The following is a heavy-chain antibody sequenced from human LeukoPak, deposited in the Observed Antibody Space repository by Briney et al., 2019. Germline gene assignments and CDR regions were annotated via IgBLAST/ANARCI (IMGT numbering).Heavy chain of an antibody. CDR2: ISAYNGNT. CDR3: AREDSSGWNKLVDS. Sequence: ASVTVSCKASGYTFTSYGISWVRLAPGQGLEWMGWISAYNGNTNYAQKLQGRVTMTTDTSTSTAYMELRSLRSDDTAVYYCAREDSSGWNKLVDSWGQGTLVTVSS. D-gene: IGHD6-19*01. CDR1: GYTFTSYG. V-gene: IGHV1-18*01. J-gene: IGHJ4*02.